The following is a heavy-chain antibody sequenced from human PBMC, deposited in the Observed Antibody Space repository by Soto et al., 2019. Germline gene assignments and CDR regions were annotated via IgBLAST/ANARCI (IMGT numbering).Heavy chain of an antibody. CDR2: INHSGST. D-gene: IGHD3-3*01. CDR1: GGSFSGYY. Sequence: KPSETLSLTCAVYGGSFSGYYWSWIRQPPGKGLEWIGEINHSGSTNYNPSLKSRVTISVDTSKNQFSLKLSSVTAADTAVYYCARGLKFWSCYPRYYYYYGMDVWGQGTTVTVSS. V-gene: IGHV4-34*01. CDR3: ARGLKFWSCYPRYYYYYGMDV. J-gene: IGHJ6*02.